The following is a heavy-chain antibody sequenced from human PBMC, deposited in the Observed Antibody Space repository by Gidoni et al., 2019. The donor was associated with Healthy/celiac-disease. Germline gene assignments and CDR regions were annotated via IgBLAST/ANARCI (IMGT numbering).Heavy chain of an antibody. CDR1: GVTFSSYG. CDR3: ARGNTWIQLWLLGY. V-gene: IGHV3-33*01. CDR2: IWYDGSNK. Sequence: QVQLVESGGGVVQPGRALRLSCAASGVTFSSYGMHWVRQAPGKGLGLVAFIWYDGSNKYYADSVKGRFTISRDNSKNTLYLQMNSLSAEDTAVYYCARGNTWIQLWLLGYWGQGTLVTVSS. J-gene: IGHJ4*02. D-gene: IGHD5-18*01.